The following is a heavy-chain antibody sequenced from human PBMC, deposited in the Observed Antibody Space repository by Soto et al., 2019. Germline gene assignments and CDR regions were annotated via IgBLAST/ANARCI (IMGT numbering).Heavy chain of an antibody. D-gene: IGHD3-10*01. V-gene: IGHV4-34*01. Sequence: QVQLQQWGAGLLKPSETLSLTCAVYGGSFSGYYWTWIRQPPGTGLEWIGEINHSGSTNYNPSLKXXVTISVDTSKNQFSLKLTSVTAADTAVYYCARDKITSLLDYWGQGTLVTVSS. J-gene: IGHJ4*02. CDR1: GGSFSGYY. CDR3: ARDKITSLLDY. CDR2: INHSGST.